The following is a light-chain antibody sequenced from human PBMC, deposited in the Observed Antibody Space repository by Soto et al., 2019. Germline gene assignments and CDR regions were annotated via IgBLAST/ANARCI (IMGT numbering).Light chain of an antibody. Sequence: DIQMTQSPSSLSSSLGDRVTITCRASQGISSWLAWYQQKPENAPKSLLYAASNLQSGVPSRFSGSRSGTDFTLTISSLQPEDFATYYCQQYNSYPLTFGGGTKVEIK. V-gene: IGKV1D-16*01. CDR3: QQYNSYPLT. CDR2: AAS. J-gene: IGKJ4*01. CDR1: QGISSW.